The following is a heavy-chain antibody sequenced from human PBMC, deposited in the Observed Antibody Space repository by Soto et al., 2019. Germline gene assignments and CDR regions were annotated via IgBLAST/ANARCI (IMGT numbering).Heavy chain of an antibody. D-gene: IGHD2-2*02. J-gene: IGHJ5*02. CDR2: IIPIFGTA. CDR1: GGTFSSYA. Sequence: QVQLVQSGAEVKKPGASVKVSCTASGGTFSSYAISWVRQAPGQGLEWMGGIIPIFGTANYAQKFQGRVTITADKSTSTAYMELSSLRSEDTAVYYCARVVGEYCSSTSCYIGSVNWFDPWGQGTLVTVSS. CDR3: ARVVGEYCSSTSCYIGSVNWFDP. V-gene: IGHV1-69*13.